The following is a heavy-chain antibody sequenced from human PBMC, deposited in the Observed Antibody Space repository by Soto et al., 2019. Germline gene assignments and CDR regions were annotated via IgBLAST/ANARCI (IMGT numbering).Heavy chain of an antibody. D-gene: IGHD2-2*03. CDR3: ARDKSRIGYCSSTSCYWDWFDP. J-gene: IGHJ5*02. CDR2: ISSSSSYI. V-gene: IGHV3-21*01. CDR1: GFTFSSYS. Sequence: EVQLVESGGGLVKPGGSLRLSCAASGFTFSSYSMNWVRQAPGKGLEWVSSISSSSSYIYYADSVKGRFTISRDNAKNSLYLQMNSLRAEDTAVYYCARDKSRIGYCSSTSCYWDWFDPWCQGTLVTFSS.